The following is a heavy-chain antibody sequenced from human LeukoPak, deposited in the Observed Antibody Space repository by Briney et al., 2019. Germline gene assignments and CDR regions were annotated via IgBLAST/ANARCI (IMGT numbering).Heavy chain of an antibody. D-gene: IGHD2-21*01. V-gene: IGHV3-7*01. J-gene: IGHJ4*02. CDR1: GFTFSTYW. Sequence: GGTLRLSCAASGFTFSTYWLSWVRQAPGKGREGVAGIQKDGSQNDYLESVKGRFTISRDNTKNSLYLHMSSLRPDDTAVYFCATVAGYFDYWGQGTLVTVSS. CDR3: ATVAGYFDY. CDR2: IQKDGSQN.